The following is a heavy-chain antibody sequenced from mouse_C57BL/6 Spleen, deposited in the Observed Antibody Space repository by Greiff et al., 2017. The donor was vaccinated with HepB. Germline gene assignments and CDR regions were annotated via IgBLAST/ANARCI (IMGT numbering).Heavy chain of an antibody. Sequence: EVKLVESGGDLVKPGGSLKLSCAASGFTFSSYGMSWVRQTPDKRLEWVATISSGGSYTYYPDSVKGRFTISRDNAKNTLYLQMSSLKSEDTAMYYCARHGGGSSYKGYAMDYWGQGTSVTVSS. CDR2: ISSGGSYT. CDR1: GFTFSSYG. V-gene: IGHV5-6*01. J-gene: IGHJ4*01. CDR3: ARHGGGSSYKGYAMDY. D-gene: IGHD1-1*01.